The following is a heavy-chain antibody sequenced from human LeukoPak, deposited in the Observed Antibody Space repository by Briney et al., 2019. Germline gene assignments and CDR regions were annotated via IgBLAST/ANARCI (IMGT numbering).Heavy chain of an antibody. J-gene: IGHJ4*02. V-gene: IGHV1-2*02. CDR2: INPNSGGT. CDR3: ARVDITMVRGVTLYYFDY. Sequence: ASVKVSCKASGYTFTGYYMHWVRQAPGQGLEWMGWINPNSGGTNYAQKFQGRVTMTRDTSISTAYMELSRLRSDDTAVYYCARVDITMVRGVTLYYFDYWGQGTLVTVSS. CDR1: GYTFTGYY. D-gene: IGHD3-10*01.